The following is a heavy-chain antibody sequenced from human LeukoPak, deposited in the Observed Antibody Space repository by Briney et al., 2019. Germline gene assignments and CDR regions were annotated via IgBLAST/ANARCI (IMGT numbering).Heavy chain of an antibody. CDR2: ISYDGSNK. CDR1: GFTFSSYA. CDR3: ARDESMVRGVIITPPYFDY. Sequence: PGRSLRLSCAASGFTFSSYAMHWVRQAPGKGLEWVAVISYDGSNKYYADSVKGRLTISRDNSKNTLYLQMNSLRAEDTAVYYCARDESMVRGVIITPPYFDYWGQGTLATVSS. D-gene: IGHD3-10*01. V-gene: IGHV3-30-3*01. J-gene: IGHJ4*02.